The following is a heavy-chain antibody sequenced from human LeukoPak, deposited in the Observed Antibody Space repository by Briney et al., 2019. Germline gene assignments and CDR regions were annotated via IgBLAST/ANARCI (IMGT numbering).Heavy chain of an antibody. CDR1: RYKFTTYW. CDR2: INPGDSDF. V-gene: IGHV5-51*01. D-gene: IGHD6-13*01. J-gene: IGHJ3*02. Sequence: GESLKIACKASRYKFTTYWISCVRQMPGELLEWLGIINPGDSDFRYSPSFQGQVTISVDKSISTAYLQWSSLKASDTAMYYCARLAAVGFYDAFDIWGQGTMVTVSS. CDR3: ARLAAVGFYDAFDI.